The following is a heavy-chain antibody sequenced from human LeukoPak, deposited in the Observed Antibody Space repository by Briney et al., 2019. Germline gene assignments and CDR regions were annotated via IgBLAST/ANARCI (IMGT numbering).Heavy chain of an antibody. CDR3: AMRVVYCSGGSCYNYFDY. Sequence: GGSLRLSCAASGFTFSSYEMNWVRQAPGKGLEWVSYISSSGSTIYYADSVKGRFTISRDNSKNTLYLQMNSLRAEDTAVYYCAMRVVYCSGGSCYNYFDYWGQGTLVTVSS. CDR2: ISSSGSTI. CDR1: GFTFSSYE. J-gene: IGHJ4*02. V-gene: IGHV3-48*03. D-gene: IGHD2-15*01.